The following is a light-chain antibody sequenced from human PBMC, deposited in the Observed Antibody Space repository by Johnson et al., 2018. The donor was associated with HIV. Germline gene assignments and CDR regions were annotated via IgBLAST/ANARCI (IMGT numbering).Light chain of an antibody. V-gene: IGLV1-51*02. CDR2: ENN. J-gene: IGLJ1*01. CDR3: GTWDSSLSVLYV. Sequence: SVLTQPPSVSAAPGQTVTISCSGSSSDMGNYAVSWYQQLPGTAPKLLIYENNKRPSGIPDRFSGSKSGTSATLGITGLQTGDEADYYCGTWDSSLSVLYVFGTGTKVTVL. CDR1: SSDMGNYA.